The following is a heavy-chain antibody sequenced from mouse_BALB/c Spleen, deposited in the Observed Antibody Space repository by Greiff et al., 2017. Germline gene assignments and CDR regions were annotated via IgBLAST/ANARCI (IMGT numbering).Heavy chain of an antibody. CDR1: GFTFSSFG. Sequence: EVQRVESGGGLVQPGGSRKLSCAASGFTFSSFGMHWVRQAPEKGLEWVAYISSGSSTIYYADTVKGRFTISRDNPKNTLFLQMTSLRSEDTAMYYCARSAYGNYGGFFDYWGQGTTLTVSS. D-gene: IGHD2-1*01. J-gene: IGHJ2*01. V-gene: IGHV5-17*02. CDR3: ARSAYGNYGGFFDY. CDR2: ISSGSSTI.